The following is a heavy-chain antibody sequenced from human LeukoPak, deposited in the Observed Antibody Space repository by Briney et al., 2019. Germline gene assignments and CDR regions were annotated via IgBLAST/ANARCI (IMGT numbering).Heavy chain of an antibody. J-gene: IGHJ4*02. D-gene: IGHD3-10*01. CDR2: ISSSGSTI. Sequence: GGSLRLSCAASGFTFSSYEMNWVRQAPGKGLEWVSYISSSGSTIYYADSVKGRFTISRDNAKNSLYLQMNSLRAEDTAVYYCARDYYYYDSGTFYTNIANWGQGSLVTVSS. V-gene: IGHV3-48*03. CDR1: GFTFSSYE. CDR3: ARDYYYYDSGTFYTNIAN.